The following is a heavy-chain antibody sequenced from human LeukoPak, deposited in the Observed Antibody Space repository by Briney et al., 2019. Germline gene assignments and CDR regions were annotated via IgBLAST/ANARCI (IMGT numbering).Heavy chain of an antibody. CDR1: GYTFTGYY. D-gene: IGHD7-27*01. Sequence: ASVKVSCKASGYTFTGYYMHWVRQAPGQGLEWMGIINPSGGSTSYAQKFQGRVTMTRDTSISTAFMELSRLRSDDTAVYYCARNWGSSVYYYYMDVWGKGTTVTISS. J-gene: IGHJ6*03. V-gene: IGHV1-46*01. CDR3: ARNWGSSVYYYYMDV. CDR2: INPSGGST.